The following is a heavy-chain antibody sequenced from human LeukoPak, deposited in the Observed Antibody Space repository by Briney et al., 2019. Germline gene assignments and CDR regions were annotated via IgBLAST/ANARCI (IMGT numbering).Heavy chain of an antibody. D-gene: IGHD1-20*01. Sequence: ASVTVSCKASGYTFTSYGISWVRQATGQGLEWMGWISAYNGNTNYAQKLQGRVTMTTDTSTSTAYMELRSLRSDDTAVYYCARDTMYNWNDAYFDYWGQGTLVTVSS. V-gene: IGHV1-18*01. J-gene: IGHJ4*02. CDR2: ISAYNGNT. CDR1: GYTFTSYG. CDR3: ARDTMYNWNDAYFDY.